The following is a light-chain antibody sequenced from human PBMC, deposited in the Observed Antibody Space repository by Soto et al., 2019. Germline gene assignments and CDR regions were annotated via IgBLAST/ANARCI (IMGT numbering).Light chain of an antibody. J-gene: IGLJ1*01. CDR3: SSYAGSRNV. V-gene: IGLV2-8*01. CDR2: EVN. CDR1: SSDVGGYNY. Sequence: QSALTQPPSASGSPGQSVAISSTGTSSDVGGYNYVSWYQQHPGKAPKLMIYEVNKRPSGVPDRFSGSKSGNTASLTVSGLQAEDEADYYCSSYAGSRNVFGTGTKVTVL.